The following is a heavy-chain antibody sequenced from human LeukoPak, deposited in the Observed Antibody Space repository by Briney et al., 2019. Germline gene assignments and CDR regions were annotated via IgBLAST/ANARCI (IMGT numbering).Heavy chain of an antibody. Sequence: GGSLRLSCAASGFMFSSNWMSWVRLAPGKGLGWVANLKEDGTETYYVDSVKGRFTISRDNAKNSLYLQMNSLRVEDTAVYYCAKEGRSLQTYWGQGTLVTVSS. V-gene: IGHV3-7*03. D-gene: IGHD5-24*01. CDR2: LKEDGTET. J-gene: IGHJ4*02. CDR1: GFMFSSNW. CDR3: AKEGRSLQTY.